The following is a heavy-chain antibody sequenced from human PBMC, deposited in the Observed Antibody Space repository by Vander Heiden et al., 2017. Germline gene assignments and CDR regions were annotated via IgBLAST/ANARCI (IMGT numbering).Heavy chain of an antibody. CDR3: ARKRYSSGWDFDY. J-gene: IGHJ4*02. V-gene: IGHV4-39*01. Sequence: QLPLQESGPGLVKPSETLSLTCTVPGDSISSGTHYWVWVRQPPGKGLEWIGTIYYSGRTFYKPSLRSRATISVDTSKNQFSLKLNSVTAADTAVYYCARKRYSSGWDFDYWGQGVLVTVSS. CDR2: IYYSGRT. D-gene: IGHD6-19*01. CDR1: GDSISSGTHY.